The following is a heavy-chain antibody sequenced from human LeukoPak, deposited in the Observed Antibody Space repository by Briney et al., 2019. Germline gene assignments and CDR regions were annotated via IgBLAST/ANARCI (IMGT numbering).Heavy chain of an antibody. Sequence: GGSLRLSCAASGFTVSSNYMSWDRQAPGRWREWVSVIYSGGSTYYADSVKGRFTISRDNSKNTLYLQMNSLRAEDTAVYYCARYDFWSGLDYWGQGTLVTVSS. CDR2: IYSGGST. D-gene: IGHD3-3*01. CDR1: GFTVSSNY. V-gene: IGHV3-53*01. J-gene: IGHJ4*02. CDR3: ARYDFWSGLDY.